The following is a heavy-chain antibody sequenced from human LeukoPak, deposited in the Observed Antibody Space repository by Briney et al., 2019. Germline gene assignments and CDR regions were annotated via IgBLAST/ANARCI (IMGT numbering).Heavy chain of an antibody. D-gene: IGHD6-19*01. CDR1: GYSFTSYW. CDR2: IYPGDSEA. V-gene: IGHV5-51*01. Sequence: GESLKISCKGSGYSFTSYWIGWVRQVPGKHLEWMGIIYPGDSEARYSPSFRGQVTISADKSINTAYLQWSSLKASDTAMYYCARCKAVAGTINAFDFWGQGTMVTVSS. J-gene: IGHJ3*01. CDR3: ARCKAVAGTINAFDF.